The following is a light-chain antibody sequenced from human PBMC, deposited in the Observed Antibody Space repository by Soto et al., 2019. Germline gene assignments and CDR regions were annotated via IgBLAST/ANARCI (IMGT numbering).Light chain of an antibody. J-gene: IGKJ1*01. CDR1: QSVSGN. V-gene: IGKV3-15*01. CDR3: QQYFEWPPMT. Sequence: EIVLTQSPGTLSLSPGERATLSCRASQSVSGNYLAWYQQKLGQAPRLLISGASTRAAGISDRFRGSGSGTEFTLTISSLRSEDSAIYYCQQYFEWPPMTFGQGTKVEI. CDR2: GAS.